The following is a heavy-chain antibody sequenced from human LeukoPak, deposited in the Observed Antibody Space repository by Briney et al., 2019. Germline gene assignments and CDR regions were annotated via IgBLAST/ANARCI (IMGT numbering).Heavy chain of an antibody. V-gene: IGHV3-7*03. CDR3: AKVPSLYVYDSSGHYFDH. J-gene: IGHJ4*02. CDR1: GFIFSNCW. D-gene: IGHD3-22*01. Sequence: GGSLRLSCETSGFIFSNCWMTWVRQAPGKGLEWVANIKTDASEKYYADSVKGRFTISRDNAKMSLYLQMKSLRTEDTAMYYCAKVPSLYVYDSSGHYFDHWGQGTLVTASS. CDR2: IKTDASEK.